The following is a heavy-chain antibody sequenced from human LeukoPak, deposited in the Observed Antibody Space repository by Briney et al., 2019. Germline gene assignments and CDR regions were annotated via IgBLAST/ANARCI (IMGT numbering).Heavy chain of an antibody. J-gene: IGHJ4*02. Sequence: PGGSLRLSCSASGFTFSTFGISWVRQAPGKGLEWVSSISNNGGSTYYADSVKGRFTISRDNSKNTAYLQMNSLKTEDTAVYYCTRLSIAARPADYWGQGTLVTVSS. CDR1: GFTFSTFG. D-gene: IGHD6-6*01. V-gene: IGHV3-23*01. CDR2: ISNNGGST. CDR3: TRLSIAARPADY.